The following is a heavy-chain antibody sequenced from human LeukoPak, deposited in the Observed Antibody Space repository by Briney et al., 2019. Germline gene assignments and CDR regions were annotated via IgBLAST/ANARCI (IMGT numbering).Heavy chain of an antibody. CDR3: ATNTYVDYVSFDI. Sequence: PGGSLRLSCAASGFTFRDYWMHWVRQAPGKGLVWVSRIKRDGSSISYADSVKGRFTISRDNAKSTLYLQMNSLRAEDTAVYYCATNTYVDYVSFDIWGQGTMVTVSS. CDR1: GFTFRDYW. V-gene: IGHV3-74*01. J-gene: IGHJ3*02. CDR2: IKRDGSSI. D-gene: IGHD4-17*01.